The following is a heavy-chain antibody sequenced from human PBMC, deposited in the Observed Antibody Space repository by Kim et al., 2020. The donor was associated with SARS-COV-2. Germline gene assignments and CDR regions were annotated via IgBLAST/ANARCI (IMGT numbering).Heavy chain of an antibody. CDR3: ARGLKRITMVRGTPRAINDLAFDI. CDR2: INHSGST. J-gene: IGHJ3*02. Sequence: SETLSLTCAVYGGSFSGYYWSWIRQPPGKGLEWIGEINHSGSTNYNPSLKSRVTISVDTSKNQFSLKLSSVTAADTAVYYCARGLKRITMVRGTPRAINDLAFDIWGQGTMVTVSS. D-gene: IGHD3-10*01. CDR1: GGSFSGYY. V-gene: IGHV4-34*01.